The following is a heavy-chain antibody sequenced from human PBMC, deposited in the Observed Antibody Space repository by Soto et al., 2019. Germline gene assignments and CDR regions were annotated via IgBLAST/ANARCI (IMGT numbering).Heavy chain of an antibody. D-gene: IGHD3-16*01. J-gene: IGHJ3*01. Sequence: EVQLLDSGGDLVQPGGSLRLSCAASGFTFADYAMAWVRQAPGKGLEWVSLILNNFNTDYTNSVKGRFTISRDNSRNTLYLQMNSLRAEDTALYFCARDPAGASFDLWGRGTLVTVSS. CDR2: ILNNFNT. CDR1: GFTFADYA. CDR3: ARDPAGASFDL. V-gene: IGHV3-23*01.